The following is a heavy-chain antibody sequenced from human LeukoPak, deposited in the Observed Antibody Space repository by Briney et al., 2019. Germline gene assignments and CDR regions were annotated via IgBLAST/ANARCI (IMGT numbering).Heavy chain of an antibody. CDR3: ARGGGNLLPYFDPKYYYYMDV. V-gene: IGHV4-34*01. Sequence: PSETLSLTCGVYGGSFSGYYLTWIRRPPGKGLEWIGEINHSGSTNFNPSLKSRVSVSIDTSKSQFSLKLSSVTAADTAVYYCARGGGNLLPYFDPKYYYYMDVWGKGTTVTVSS. D-gene: IGHD3-9*01. CDR1: GGSFSGYY. CDR2: INHSGST. J-gene: IGHJ6*03.